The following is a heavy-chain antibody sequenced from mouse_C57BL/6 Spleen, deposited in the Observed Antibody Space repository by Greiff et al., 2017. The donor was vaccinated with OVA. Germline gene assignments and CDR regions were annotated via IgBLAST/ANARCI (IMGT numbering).Heavy chain of an antibody. Sequence: EVQLQQSGPELVKPGASVKMSCKASGYTFTDYNMHWVKQSHGKSLEWIGYINPNNGGTSYNQKFKGKATLTVNKSSSTAYMELRSLTSEDSAVYYCARGGDYGSTFDYWRKGTTLTVPS. CDR2: INPNNGGT. CDR3: ARGGDYGSTFDY. V-gene: IGHV1-22*01. D-gene: IGHD1-1*01. CDR1: GYTFTDYN. J-gene: IGHJ2*01.